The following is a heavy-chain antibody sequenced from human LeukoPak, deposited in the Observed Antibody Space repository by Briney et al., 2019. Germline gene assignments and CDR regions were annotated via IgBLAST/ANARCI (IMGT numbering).Heavy chain of an antibody. V-gene: IGHV3-48*04. CDR3: ARVEATTVTTFAFDI. CDR1: GFTFSSYS. J-gene: IGHJ3*02. Sequence: GGSLRLSCAASGFTFSSYSMNWVRQAPGKGLEWVSYISSSGSTIYYADSVKGRFTISRDNAKNSLYLQMNSLRAEDTAVYYCARVEATTVTTFAFDIWGQGTMVTVSS. D-gene: IGHD4-17*01. CDR2: ISSSGSTI.